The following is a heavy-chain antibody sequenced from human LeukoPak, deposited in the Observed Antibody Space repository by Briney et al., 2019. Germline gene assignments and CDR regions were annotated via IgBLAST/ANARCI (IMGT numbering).Heavy chain of an antibody. V-gene: IGHV4-34*01. CDR3: ARVGGHDILTGSYDAFDI. Sequence: PSETLSLTCAVYGGSFSGYYWSWIRQPPGKGLEWIGEINHSGSTNYNPSLKSRVTISVDTSKNQFSLKLSSVTAADTAVYYCARVGGHDILTGSYDAFDIWGQGTMVTVSS. D-gene: IGHD3-9*01. CDR1: GGSFSGYY. J-gene: IGHJ3*02. CDR2: INHSGST.